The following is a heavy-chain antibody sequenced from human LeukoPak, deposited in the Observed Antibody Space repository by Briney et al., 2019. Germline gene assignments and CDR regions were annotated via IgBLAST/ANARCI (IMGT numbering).Heavy chain of an antibody. Sequence: ASLKVSCKASVYTFTGYYIHWVRQAPGQGLEWMGWINPNSGGTNYAQKFQGRVTMTRDTSISTAYMELSGLTSDDTAVYYCARDAIVRDYSNSDYWGQGTLVTVSS. CDR2: INPNSGGT. V-gene: IGHV1-2*02. CDR1: VYTFTGYY. D-gene: IGHD4-11*01. CDR3: ARDAIVRDYSNSDY. J-gene: IGHJ4*02.